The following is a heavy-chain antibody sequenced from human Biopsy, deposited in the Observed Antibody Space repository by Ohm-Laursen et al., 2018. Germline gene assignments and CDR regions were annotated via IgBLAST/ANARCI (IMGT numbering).Heavy chain of an antibody. CDR3: ARDPIVGSKADGMDV. Sequence: RSLRLSCAASGFTFNKHAMNWVRQAPGKGLEWVAVIWYDGSSEYYADSVKGRFTISRDNSKNTVYLQMNSLRVEDTAVYYCARDPIVGSKADGMDVWGQGTTVTVSS. V-gene: IGHV3-33*01. CDR2: IWYDGSSE. J-gene: IGHJ6*02. CDR1: GFTFNKHA. D-gene: IGHD1-26*01.